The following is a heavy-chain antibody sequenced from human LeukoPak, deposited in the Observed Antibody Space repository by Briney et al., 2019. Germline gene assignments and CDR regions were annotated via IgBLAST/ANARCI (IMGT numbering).Heavy chain of an antibody. D-gene: IGHD4-17*01. J-gene: IGHJ5*02. Sequence: GGSLRLSCAASGFTFSSFEMAWVRQSPRRGLEWLSYISSSGSSMWYSDSVKGRFTISRDNAKNSLYLQMNSLRAEDTALYYCSGVGIYGEHQFDPWGQGTLVTVSS. V-gene: IGHV3-48*03. CDR1: GFTFSSFE. CDR2: ISSSGSSM. CDR3: SGVGIYGEHQFDP.